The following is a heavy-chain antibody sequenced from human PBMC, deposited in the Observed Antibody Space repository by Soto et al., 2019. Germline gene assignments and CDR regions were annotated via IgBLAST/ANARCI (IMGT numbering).Heavy chain of an antibody. CDR3: ARDPSTTYYYDSSYAFDI. V-gene: IGHV4-31*03. Sequence: SETLSLTCTVSGGSISSGGYYWSWIRQHPGKGLEWIGYIYYSGSTYYNPSLKSRVTISVDTSKNQFSLKLSSVTAADTAVYYCARDPSTTYYYDSSYAFDIWGQGTMVTVSS. J-gene: IGHJ3*02. D-gene: IGHD3-22*01. CDR2: IYYSGST. CDR1: GGSISSGGYY.